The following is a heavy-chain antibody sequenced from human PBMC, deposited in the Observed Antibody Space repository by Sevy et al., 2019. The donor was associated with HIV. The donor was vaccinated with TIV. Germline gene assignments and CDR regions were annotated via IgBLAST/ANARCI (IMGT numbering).Heavy chain of an antibody. D-gene: IGHD3-10*01. CDR2: ISSSSGTI. CDR1: GFTFSSYS. Sequence: GGSLRLSCAASGFTFSSYSMNWVRQAPGKGLEWVSYISSSSGTIYYADSVKGRFTISRDNAKNSLYLQMSSLGADDTALYYCARVPSTGRYGMDVWGQGTTVTVSS. V-gene: IGHV3-48*01. CDR3: ARVPSTGRYGMDV. J-gene: IGHJ6*02.